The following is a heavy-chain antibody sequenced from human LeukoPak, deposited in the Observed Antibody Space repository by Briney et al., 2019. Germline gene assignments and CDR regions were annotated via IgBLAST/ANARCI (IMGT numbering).Heavy chain of an antibody. D-gene: IGHD3-9*01. CDR3: ARTYYNTLTGYYRDRFDP. Sequence: SETLSLTCAVYGGSFSGYYWSWIRQPPGKGLEWIGEINHSGSTNYNPSLRFRLTISVDTSKNQFSLKLRSVTAADTAVYYCARTYYNTLTGYYRDRFDPWGQGTLVTVSS. CDR1: GGSFSGYY. J-gene: IGHJ5*02. CDR2: INHSGST. V-gene: IGHV4-34*01.